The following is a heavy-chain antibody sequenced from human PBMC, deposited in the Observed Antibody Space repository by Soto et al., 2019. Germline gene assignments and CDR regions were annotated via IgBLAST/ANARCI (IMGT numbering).Heavy chain of an antibody. V-gene: IGHV4-59*08. CDR3: ARTTVTTDYYYYYKDV. Sequence: SKNLSLTCTVSDGSISSYYWSWIRQPPGKGLEWIGYIYYSGSTNYTPSLKSRVTISVDTSKNQFSLKLSSVTAADTAVYYCARTTVTTDYYYYYKDVWGKGTTVTVSS. J-gene: IGHJ6*03. D-gene: IGHD4-17*01. CDR2: IYYSGST. CDR1: DGSISSYY.